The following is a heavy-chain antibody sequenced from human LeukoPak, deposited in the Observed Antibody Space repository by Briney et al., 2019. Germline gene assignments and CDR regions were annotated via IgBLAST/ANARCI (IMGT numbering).Heavy chain of an antibody. V-gene: IGHV1-2*02. J-gene: IGHJ4*02. CDR2: INPNSGGT. D-gene: IGHD6-13*01. Sequence: ASVKVSCKASGYTFTGYYMHWVRQAPGQGLEWMGWINPNSGGTNYVQKFQGRVTMTRDTSISTAYMELSRLRSDDTAVYYCARDPWYSSSWYYFDYWGQGTLVTVSS. CDR3: ARDPWYSSSWYYFDY. CDR1: GYTFTGYY.